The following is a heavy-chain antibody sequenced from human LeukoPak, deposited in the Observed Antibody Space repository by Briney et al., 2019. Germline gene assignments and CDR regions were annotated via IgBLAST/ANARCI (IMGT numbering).Heavy chain of an antibody. J-gene: IGHJ1*01. CDR2: IYPGDSDT. CDR3: ATYYYDSSGYYKAEYFQH. D-gene: IGHD3-22*01. V-gene: IGHV5-51*01. CDR1: GYSFTSYW. Sequence: GESLKISRKASGYSFTSYWIGWVRQMPGKGLEWMGIIYPGDSDTRYSPSFQGQVTISADKSISTAYLQWSSLKASDTAMYYCATYYYDSSGYYKAEYFQHWGQGTLVTVSS.